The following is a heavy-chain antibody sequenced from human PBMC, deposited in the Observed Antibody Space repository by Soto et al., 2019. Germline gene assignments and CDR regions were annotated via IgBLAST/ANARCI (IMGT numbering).Heavy chain of an antibody. D-gene: IGHD3-16*01. CDR2: ISGSAGST. J-gene: IGHJ4*02. Sequence: GGSLRLSCAASGFTFSSYAMSWVRQAPGKGLAWVSAISGSAGSTYYADSVKGRFTISRDNSKNTLYLQMNSLRAEDTAVFYCTKDLWPYLPAGGEFDSWGQGTLVTVSS. CDR3: TKDLWPYLPAGGEFDS. CDR1: GFTFSSYA. V-gene: IGHV3-23*01.